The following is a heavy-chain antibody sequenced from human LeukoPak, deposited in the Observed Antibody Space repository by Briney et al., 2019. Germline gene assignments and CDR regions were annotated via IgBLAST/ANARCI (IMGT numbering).Heavy chain of an antibody. Sequence: SETLSLTCTVSGGSISSYYWNWIRQPAGKGLEWLGRIYTSVSTNYNPSLKSRVTMSVDTSKNQFSLKLSSVTAADTAVYYCARDSGTTGEVKFDPWGKGILVTVSS. J-gene: IGHJ5*02. D-gene: IGHD3-10*01. CDR3: ARDSGTTGEVKFDP. V-gene: IGHV4-4*07. CDR1: GGSISSYY. CDR2: IYTSVST.